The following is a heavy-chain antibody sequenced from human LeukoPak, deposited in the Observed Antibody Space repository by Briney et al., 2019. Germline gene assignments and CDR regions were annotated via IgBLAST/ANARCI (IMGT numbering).Heavy chain of an antibody. Sequence: PGGSLRLSCAASGFTFSDYYMSWIRQAPGKGLEWVSYISSSGSTIYYADSVKGRFTISRDNAKNSLYLQMNSLRAEDTAVYYCAKWYCSSTSCPYWFDPWGQGTLVTVSS. CDR3: AKWYCSSTSCPYWFDP. J-gene: IGHJ5*02. CDR2: ISSSGSTI. V-gene: IGHV3-11*01. CDR1: GFTFSDYY. D-gene: IGHD2-2*01.